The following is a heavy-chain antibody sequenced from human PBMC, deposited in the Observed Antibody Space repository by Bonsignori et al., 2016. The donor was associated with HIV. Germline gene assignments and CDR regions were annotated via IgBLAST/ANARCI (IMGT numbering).Heavy chain of an antibody. CDR2: IYYSGST. Sequence: SETLSLTCTVSGGSISSSSYYWGWIRQPPGKGLEWIGSIYYSGSTYYNPSLKSRVTISVDTSKNQFSLKLSSVTAADTAVYYCARDTLYYDFWSGYQWGWFDPWGQGTLVTVSS. CDR1: GGSISSSSYY. J-gene: IGHJ5*02. D-gene: IGHD3-3*01. CDR3: ARDTLYYDFWSGYQWGWFDP. V-gene: IGHV4-39*07.